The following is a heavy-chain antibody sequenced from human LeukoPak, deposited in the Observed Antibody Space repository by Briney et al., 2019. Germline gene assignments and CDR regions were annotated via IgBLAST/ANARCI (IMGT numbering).Heavy chain of an antibody. CDR3: AKAKEFDYGSGSGHYYPYFFDL. D-gene: IGHD3-10*01. J-gene: IGHJ4*02. Sequence: GRSLRLSCAATGFPFYGYWMTWLRQAPGKGLEWVANIKHDESETNYADSVKGRFTISRDNAKTSLYLQMASLRVEDTAVYFCAKAKEFDYGSGSGHYYPYFFDLWGQGTLVTASS. CDR1: GFPFYGYW. V-gene: IGHV3-7*01. CDR2: IKHDESET.